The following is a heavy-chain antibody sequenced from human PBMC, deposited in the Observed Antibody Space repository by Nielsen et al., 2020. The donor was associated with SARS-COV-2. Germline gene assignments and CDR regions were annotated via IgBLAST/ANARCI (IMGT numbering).Heavy chain of an antibody. CDR2: IYHSGST. Sequence: SETLSLTCTVSGGSISGFYWSWIRQPPGKGLEWIGYIYHSGSTNNNPSLKSRVTISVDTSKNQFSLKLNSVTAADTAVYYCARGRSSGWYYYYYGMDVWGQGTTVTVSS. CDR3: ARGRSSGWYYYYYGMDV. V-gene: IGHV4-59*13. J-gene: IGHJ6*02. D-gene: IGHD6-19*01. CDR1: GGSISGFY.